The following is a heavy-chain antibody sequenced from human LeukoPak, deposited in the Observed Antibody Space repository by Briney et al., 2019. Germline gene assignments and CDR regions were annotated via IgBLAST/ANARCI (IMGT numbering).Heavy chain of an antibody. Sequence: PSQTLSLTCTVSGGSISSGSYYWSWMRQPAGKGLEWIGRIYTSGSTNYNPSLKSRVTISVDTSKNQFSLKLSSVAAADTAVYYCARDEGATYNPFFDYWGQGTLVTVSS. J-gene: IGHJ4*02. CDR3: ARDEGATYNPFFDY. D-gene: IGHD1-26*01. CDR1: GGSISSGSYY. V-gene: IGHV4-61*02. CDR2: IYTSGST.